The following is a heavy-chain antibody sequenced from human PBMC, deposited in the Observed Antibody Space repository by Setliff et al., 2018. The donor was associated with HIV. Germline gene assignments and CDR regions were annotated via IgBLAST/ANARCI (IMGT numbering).Heavy chain of an antibody. Sequence: GASVKVSCKASGYTFTGYYMHWVRQAPGQGLEWMGWINPNSGGTNYAQKFQGRVTMTRDTSISTAYVELSRLRSDDTAVYYCARDQGYYDSSGYYYVGDAFGIWGQGTMVTVSS. J-gene: IGHJ3*02. CDR2: INPNSGGT. CDR3: ARDQGYYDSSGYYYVGDAFGI. CDR1: GYTFTGYY. D-gene: IGHD3-22*01. V-gene: IGHV1-2*02.